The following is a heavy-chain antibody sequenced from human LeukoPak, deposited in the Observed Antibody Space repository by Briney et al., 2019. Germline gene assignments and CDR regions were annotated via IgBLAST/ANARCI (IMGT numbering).Heavy chain of an antibody. CDR1: GGSISSGGHY. CDR3: ARDGIWCTGGSCYGNYYYGMDV. CDR2: IYYSGST. V-gene: IGHV4-31*03. J-gene: IGHJ6*02. D-gene: IGHD2-15*01. Sequence: PSQTLSLTCTVSGGSISSGGHYWTWIRQHPGKGLEWIGYIYYSGSTYYNPSLKSRVTISVDTSKNQFSLKLSSVTAADTAVYYWARDGIWCTGGSCYGNYYYGMDVWGQGTTVTVSS.